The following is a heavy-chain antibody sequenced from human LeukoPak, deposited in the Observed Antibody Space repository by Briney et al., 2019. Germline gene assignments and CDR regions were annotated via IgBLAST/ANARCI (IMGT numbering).Heavy chain of an antibody. J-gene: IGHJ5*02. Sequence: SETLSLTCTVSGGSIHNNYWSWIRQPPGKGLEWIGSMYSSGKSDYSPSLKNRVTMSIDTSKNQFSLKLTSVTAADTAVYFCASSSKYYYDSSGYYYAGASLDPWGQGTLVTVSS. V-gene: IGHV4-59*08. CDR3: ASSSKYYYDSSGYYYAGASLDP. CDR2: MYSSGKS. CDR1: GGSIHNNY. D-gene: IGHD3-22*01.